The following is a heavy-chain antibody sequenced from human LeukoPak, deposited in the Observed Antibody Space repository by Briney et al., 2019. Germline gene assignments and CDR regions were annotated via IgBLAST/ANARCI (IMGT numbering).Heavy chain of an antibody. V-gene: IGHV1-18*01. Sequence: ASVKVSCKASGYTFTSYGISWVRQAPGQGLEWMGWISAHNGNTNYAQKLQGRVTMTTDTSTSTAYMELRSLRSDDTAVYYCAREQYSSGWYDAFDIWGQGTMVTVSS. J-gene: IGHJ3*02. CDR2: ISAHNGNT. CDR1: GYTFTSYG. D-gene: IGHD6-19*01. CDR3: AREQYSSGWYDAFDI.